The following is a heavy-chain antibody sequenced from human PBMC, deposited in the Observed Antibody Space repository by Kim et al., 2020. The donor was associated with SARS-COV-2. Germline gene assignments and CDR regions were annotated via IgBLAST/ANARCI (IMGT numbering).Heavy chain of an antibody. J-gene: IGHJ6*02. V-gene: IGHV3-48*02. CDR1: GFTFSSYS. CDR3: ARARDIVVVPAARKQVYYYGRDG. Sequence: GGSLRLSCAASGFTFSSYSMHWVRQAPGKGLEWVSFISRSSGTIYYADSVKGRFTISRDNAKNSLYLQMNSLRDEDTAVYYCARARDIVVVPAARKQVYYYGRDGCVQGTTVTDSS. CDR2: ISRSSGTI. D-gene: IGHD2-2*01.